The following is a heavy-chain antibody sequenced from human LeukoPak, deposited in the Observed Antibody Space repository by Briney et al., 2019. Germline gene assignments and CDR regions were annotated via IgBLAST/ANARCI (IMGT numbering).Heavy chain of an antibody. D-gene: IGHD6-13*01. Sequence: SVKVSCKASGGTFSSYAISWVRQAPGQGLEWMGRIIPIFGIANYAQKFQGRVTITADKSTSTAYMELSSLRSEDTAVYYCARGKYSSSWYGIDYWGQGTLVTVSS. CDR3: ARGKYSSSWYGIDY. J-gene: IGHJ4*02. CDR2: IIPIFGIA. CDR1: GGTFSSYA. V-gene: IGHV1-69*04.